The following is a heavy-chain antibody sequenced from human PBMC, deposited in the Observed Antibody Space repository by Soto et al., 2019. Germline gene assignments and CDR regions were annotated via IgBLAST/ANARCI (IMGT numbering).Heavy chain of an antibody. CDR1: GASISPYY. D-gene: IGHD2-8*01. Sequence: SETLSLTCTVSGASISPYYWSWIRQPPGKGLEWIGYMYNSGSTYYNPSLKSRVTISVDTSNNQFSLNLRSVTAADTAVYHCARNACTTNRCHPYFDHWGQGMLGT. V-gene: IGHV4-59*01. CDR2: MYNSGST. J-gene: IGHJ4*02. CDR3: ARNACTTNRCHPYFDH.